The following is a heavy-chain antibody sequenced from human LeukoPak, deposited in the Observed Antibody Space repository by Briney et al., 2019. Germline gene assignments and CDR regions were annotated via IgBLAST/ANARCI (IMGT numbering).Heavy chain of an antibody. CDR3: ARIRLPSHAIAAAGVNAFDI. CDR2: IDWDDDK. J-gene: IGHJ3*02. V-gene: IGHV2-70*11. Sequence: SGPTLVNPTQTLTLTCTFSGFSIGTRGMCVSWIRQPPGEALEWLTRIDWDDDKYYSTSLKTRLTISKDTSKNQVVLTMTNMDPVDTATYYCARIRLPSHAIAAAGVNAFDIWGQGTMVTVSS. CDR1: GFSIGTRGMC. D-gene: IGHD6-13*01.